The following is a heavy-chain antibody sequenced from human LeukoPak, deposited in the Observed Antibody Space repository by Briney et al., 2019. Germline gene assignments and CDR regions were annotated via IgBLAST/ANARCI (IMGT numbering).Heavy chain of an antibody. Sequence: SQTLCLTCTVSGGSIRGGGYYWSWISQHPGNGIEWIGYIYYSGTTYYNPSLKSRVTISVDTSKNQFSLKLSSVTAADTAVYYWATLSYRRTYFDYWGQGTLVTVSS. CDR2: IYYSGTT. CDR1: GGSIRGGGYY. V-gene: IGHV4-31*03. D-gene: IGHD5-18*01. J-gene: IGHJ4*02. CDR3: ATLSYRRTYFDY.